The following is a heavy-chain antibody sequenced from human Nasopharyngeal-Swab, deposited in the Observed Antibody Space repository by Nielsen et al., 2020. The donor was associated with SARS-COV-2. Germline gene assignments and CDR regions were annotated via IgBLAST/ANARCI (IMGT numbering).Heavy chain of an antibody. CDR2: IFGSGAIT. V-gene: IGHV3-23*01. CDR3: STLPLGYCSGVSCLDA. CDR1: GFTFNNYA. Sequence: GGSLRLSCAASGFTFNNYAMSWVRQAPGKGLEWVSSIFGSGAITSYADSVKGRFTISRDNSKNTLYLQMDSLRAEDTAVYYCSTLPLGYCSGVSCLDAWGQGTLVTVSS. D-gene: IGHD2-15*01. J-gene: IGHJ5*02.